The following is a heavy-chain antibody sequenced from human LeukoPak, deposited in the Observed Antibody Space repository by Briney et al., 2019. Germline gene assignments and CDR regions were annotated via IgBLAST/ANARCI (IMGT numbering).Heavy chain of an antibody. Sequence: PGGSLRLSCAASGFTVSSNYMNWVRQAPGKGLEWVSVLYSGGSTYYADSVKGRFTISRDNSKNTLYLQMNSLRAEDTAVYYCAKMLCNNNGCYSLGFDCWGQGTLVTVSS. J-gene: IGHJ4*02. D-gene: IGHD1-26*01. CDR1: GFTVSSNY. CDR2: LYSGGST. V-gene: IGHV3-66*01. CDR3: AKMLCNNNGCYSLGFDC.